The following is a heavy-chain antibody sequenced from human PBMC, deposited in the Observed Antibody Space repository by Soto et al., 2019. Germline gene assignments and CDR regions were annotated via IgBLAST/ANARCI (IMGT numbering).Heavy chain of an antibody. D-gene: IGHD3-16*01. CDR3: AMVDNYVTPTPQDV. CDR2: ISPYSGNT. V-gene: IGHV1-18*01. Sequence: QVQLVQSGDEVRKPGSSVKVSCKASGYIFVNYGIAWVRQAPGQGLEWRGWISPYSGNTHNASKVQGRLTMTTDTSTSTGYMDLGSLTSDDTAVYYCAMVDNYVTPTPQDVWGQGTTVTVSS. J-gene: IGHJ6*02. CDR1: GYIFVNYG.